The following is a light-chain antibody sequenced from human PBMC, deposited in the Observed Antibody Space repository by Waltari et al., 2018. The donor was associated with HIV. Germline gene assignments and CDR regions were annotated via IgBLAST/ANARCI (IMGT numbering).Light chain of an antibody. CDR2: VAS. V-gene: IGKV3-15*01. CDR1: QSLSSN. Sequence: EIVMTQSPATVSVSPGERATLSCRASQSLSSNLAWYQQKPGQAPRLLCLVASTRAIGVPARFSGSGSGTEFTLTISSLQSEDFGVYYCQQYNNWPQTWPPGTFGQGTKVEIK. CDR3: QQYNNWPQTWPPGT. J-gene: IGKJ1*01.